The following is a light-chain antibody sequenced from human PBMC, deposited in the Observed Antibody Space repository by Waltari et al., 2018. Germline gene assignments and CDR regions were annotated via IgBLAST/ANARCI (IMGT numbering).Light chain of an antibody. CDR3: RSSAGINNYV. Sequence: QSALTQPPAASGSPGQSVTISCTGTSSDVGGYKDVSWYQQHPGKAPKFMIYEVGKRPPGDPDRFLGCRSGNTASLPVSGIQAEDAADYYCRSSAGINNYVSGAATKVTVL. J-gene: IGLJ1*01. CDR2: EVG. V-gene: IGLV2-8*01. CDR1: SSDVGGYKD.